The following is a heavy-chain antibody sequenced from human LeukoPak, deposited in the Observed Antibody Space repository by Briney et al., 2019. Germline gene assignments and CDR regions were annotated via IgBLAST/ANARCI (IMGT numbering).Heavy chain of an antibody. V-gene: IGHV1-69*13. CDR2: IIPIFGTA. CDR1: GGTFSSYA. D-gene: IGHD3-22*01. CDR3: ARDPYDSSGYYYRDYYYGMDV. J-gene: IGHJ6*02. Sequence: GASLKVSCKASGGTFSSYAISWVRQAPGQGLEWMGGIIPIFGTANYAQKFQGRVTITADESTSTAYMELSSLRSEDTAVYYCARDPYDSSGYYYRDYYYGMDVWGQGTTVTVSS.